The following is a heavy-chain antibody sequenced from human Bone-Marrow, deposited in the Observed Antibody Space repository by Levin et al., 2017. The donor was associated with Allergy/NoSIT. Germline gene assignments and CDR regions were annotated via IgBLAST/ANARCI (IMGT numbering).Heavy chain of an antibody. J-gene: IGHJ5*02. CDR1: GGSISSGDYY. CDR3: ARHYSNYILTGANWFDP. Sequence: SETLSLTCTVSGGSISSGDYYWSWIRQPPGKGLEWIGYIYYSGSTYSNPSLTSRVTISVDTSKNQFSLKLSSVTAADTAVYYFARHYSNYILTGANWFDPWGQGTLVTVSS. CDR2: IYYSGST. V-gene: IGHV4-30-4*01. D-gene: IGHD4-11*01.